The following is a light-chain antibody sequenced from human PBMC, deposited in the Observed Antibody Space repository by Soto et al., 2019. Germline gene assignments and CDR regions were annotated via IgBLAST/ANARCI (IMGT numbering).Light chain of an antibody. CDR3: QQYGTSPRT. Sequence: IVLTQSPGILSLSPGERATLSCRASQSVTINYLAWYQQKPGQAPRLLIYGASSRAAGVPDRFSGSGSGTDFPLTISRLEPEDFAVYYCQQYGTSPRTFGQGTKVEIK. CDR2: GAS. V-gene: IGKV3-20*01. CDR1: QSVTINY. J-gene: IGKJ1*01.